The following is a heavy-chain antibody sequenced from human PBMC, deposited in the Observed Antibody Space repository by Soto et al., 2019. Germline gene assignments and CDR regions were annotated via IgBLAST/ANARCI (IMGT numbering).Heavy chain of an antibody. CDR2: ISYDGRNK. J-gene: IGHJ3*02. D-gene: IGHD3-22*01. CDR1: GFTFSSYG. CDR3: ARDSSGYQMFGGAFDI. V-gene: IGHV3-30*03. Sequence: PGGSLRLSCAASGFTFSSYGMHWVRQAPGKGLEWVAVISYDGRNKYYGDSVEGRFTISRDNSKNTLYLQMNSLRAEDTAVYYCARDSSGYQMFGGAFDIWGQGTMVTVSS.